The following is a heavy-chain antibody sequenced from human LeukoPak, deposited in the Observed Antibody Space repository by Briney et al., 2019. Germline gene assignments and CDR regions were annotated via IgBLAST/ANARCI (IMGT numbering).Heavy chain of an antibody. D-gene: IGHD3-10*02. CDR2: ISSSSYT. CDR3: ARWPGCSGSYYDY. J-gene: IGHJ4*02. CDR1: GFTFSDYY. Sequence: GGSLRLSCAASGFTFSDYYMSWIRQAPGKGLEWVSYISSSSYTNYADSVKGRFTISRDNAKNSLYLQMNSLIAEVTAVYYCARWPGCSGSYYDYWGQGTLVTVSS. V-gene: IGHV3-11*03.